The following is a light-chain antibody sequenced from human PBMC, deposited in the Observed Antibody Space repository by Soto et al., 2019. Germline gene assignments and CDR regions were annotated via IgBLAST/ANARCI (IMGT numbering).Light chain of an antibody. CDR2: AAA. CDR3: QQYNKWHPWT. CDR1: KSGRNN. V-gene: IGKV3-15*01. Sequence: EIVVTQCPAPMSVSPWSRAALSCRASKSGRNNLACYQQKHPVTPRLLISAAATRATGVPARCSGNGSETEYTLTIDNRQSEDYAPSYCQQYNKWHPWTFGQGTKVDIK. J-gene: IGKJ1*01.